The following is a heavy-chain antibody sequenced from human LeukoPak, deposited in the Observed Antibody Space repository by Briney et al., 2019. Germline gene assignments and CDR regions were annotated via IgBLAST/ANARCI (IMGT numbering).Heavy chain of an antibody. CDR3: AKDVSGYCYPEYFQH. J-gene: IGHJ1*01. CDR1: GFTFSSYA. D-gene: IGHD3-22*01. V-gene: IGHV3-23*01. Sequence: PGGSLRLSCAASGFTFSSYAMSWVRQAPGKGLEWVSAISGSGGSTYYADSVKGRFTIFRDNSKNTLYLQMNSLRAEDTAVYYCAKDVSGYCYPEYFQHWGQGTLVTVSS. CDR2: ISGSGGST.